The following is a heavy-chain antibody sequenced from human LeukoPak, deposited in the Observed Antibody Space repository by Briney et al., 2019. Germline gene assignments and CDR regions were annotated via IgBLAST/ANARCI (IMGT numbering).Heavy chain of an antibody. D-gene: IGHD2-2*01. J-gene: IGHJ4*02. CDR1: GFTFSSYA. CDR3: AKVARIVVVPAAADY. CDR2: ISGSGSST. V-gene: IGHV3-23*01. Sequence: PGGSLRLSCAASGFTFSSYAMSWVRQAPGKGLEWVSSISGSGSSTYYAHSVKGRFTISRDNSKNTLYLQMNSLRAEDTAVYYCAKVARIVVVPAAADYWGQGTLVTVSS.